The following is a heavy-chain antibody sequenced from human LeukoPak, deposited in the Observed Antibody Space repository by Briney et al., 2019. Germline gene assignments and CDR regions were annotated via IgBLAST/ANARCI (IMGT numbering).Heavy chain of an antibody. CDR2: ISGSGGST. J-gene: IGHJ4*02. V-gene: IGHV3-23*01. Sequence: PGGSLRLSCAASGFTFNNYGVSWVRQAPGEGLEWVSAISGSGGSTYYADSVKGRFTISRDNSKNTLYLHMNGLRVEDTAIYYCARDERWIQFNYWGQGTLVTVSS. CDR3: ARDERWIQFNY. CDR1: GFTFNNYG. D-gene: IGHD5-18*01.